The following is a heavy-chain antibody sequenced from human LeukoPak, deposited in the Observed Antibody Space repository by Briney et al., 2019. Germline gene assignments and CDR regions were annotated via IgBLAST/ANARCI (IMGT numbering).Heavy chain of an antibody. V-gene: IGHV1-8*01. Sequence: ASVKVSCKASGYTFTSYDINWVRQATGQELEWMGWMNPNSGNTGYAQKFQGRVTMTRNTSISTAYMELSSLRSEDTAVYYCARGARKGGYSYGYTFGYWGQGTLVTVSS. CDR3: ARGARKGGYSYGYTFGY. CDR1: GYTFTSYD. J-gene: IGHJ4*02. CDR2: MNPNSGNT. D-gene: IGHD5-18*01.